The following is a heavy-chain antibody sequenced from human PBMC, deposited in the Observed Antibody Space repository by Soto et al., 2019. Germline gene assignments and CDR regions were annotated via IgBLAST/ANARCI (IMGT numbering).Heavy chain of an antibody. CDR3: ARGGHVVVVTAALDY. J-gene: IGHJ4*02. D-gene: IGHD2-21*02. CDR2: VNPSGGHT. Sequence: QVQLMQSGAEVKKPGASVKVSCKASGDTFSDYYIHWVRQAPGQGLEWMGTVNPSGGHTTYSQHFLGRVTMTRDTSTSKLHMEPTSLTSEDTAVYYCARGGHVVVVTAALDYWGQGTLVTVSS. CDR1: GDTFSDYY. V-gene: IGHV1-46*01.